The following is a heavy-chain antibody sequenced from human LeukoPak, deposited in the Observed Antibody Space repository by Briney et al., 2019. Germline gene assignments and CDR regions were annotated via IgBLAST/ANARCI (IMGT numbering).Heavy chain of an antibody. J-gene: IGHJ6*03. Sequence: PGGSLRLSCAASGFSFSSYEMNWVRQAPGKGLEWVSYISSSGSAIFYADSVKGRFTVSRDNAKNTLYLQMNNLRAEDTAIYYCARGGGWDTIFRVVQYMDVWGKGTTVTVSS. CDR1: GFSFSSYE. D-gene: IGHD3-3*01. V-gene: IGHV3-48*03. CDR3: ARGGGWDTIFRVVQYMDV. CDR2: ISSSGSAI.